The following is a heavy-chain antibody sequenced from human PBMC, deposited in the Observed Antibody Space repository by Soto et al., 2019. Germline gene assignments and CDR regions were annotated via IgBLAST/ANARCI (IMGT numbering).Heavy chain of an antibody. D-gene: IGHD2-15*01. J-gene: IGHJ5*02. CDR2: ISAYNGNT. Sequence: GASVKVSCKASGYTFTSYCISWVRQAPGQGLEWMGWISAYNGNTNYAQKLQGRVTMTTDTSTSTAYMELRSLRSDDTAVYYCARDDRVVAATARWFDPWGQGTLVTVSS. V-gene: IGHV1-18*01. CDR3: ARDDRVVAATARWFDP. CDR1: GYTFTSYC.